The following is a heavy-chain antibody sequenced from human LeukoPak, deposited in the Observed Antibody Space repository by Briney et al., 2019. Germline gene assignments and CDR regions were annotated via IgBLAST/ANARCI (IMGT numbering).Heavy chain of an antibody. D-gene: IGHD3-9*01. J-gene: IGHJ5*02. Sequence: KPSETLSLTCTVSGGSISSYYWSWIRQPPGKGLEWIGYIYYSGSTNYNPSLKSRVTISVGTSKNQFSLKLSSVTAADTAVYYCARDSAYYDILTGYYTFGWFDPWGQGTLVTVSS. CDR3: ARDSAYYDILTGYYTFGWFDP. V-gene: IGHV4-59*01. CDR2: IYYSGST. CDR1: GGSISSYY.